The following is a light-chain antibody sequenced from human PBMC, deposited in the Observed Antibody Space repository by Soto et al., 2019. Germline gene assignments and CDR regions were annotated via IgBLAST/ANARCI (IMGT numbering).Light chain of an antibody. CDR1: SSNIGAVYD. CDR2: GNS. V-gene: IGLV1-40*01. J-gene: IGLJ2*01. CDR3: QSYDSSLSALV. Sequence: QSVLTQPPSVSGAPGQRVTISCTGSSSNIGAVYDVHWYQHLPGTAPKLLIYGNSNRPSGVPDRFSGSKSGTSASLAITGLQAEDEADYYCQSYDSSLSALVFGGGTKVTVL.